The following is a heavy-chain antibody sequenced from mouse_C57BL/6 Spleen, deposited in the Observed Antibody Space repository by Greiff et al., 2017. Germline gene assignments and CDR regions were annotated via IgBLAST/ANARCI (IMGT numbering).Heavy chain of an antibody. CDR2: INPNNGGT. CDR3: ALTGIFDY. V-gene: IGHV1-26*01. J-gene: IGHJ2*01. D-gene: IGHD4-1*01. CDR1: GYTFTDYY. Sequence: EVQLQQSGPELVKPGASVKISCKASGYTFTDYYMNWVKQSHGKSLEWIGDINPNNGGTSYNQKFKGKATLTVDKSSSTAYMELRSLTSEDSAVYYCALTGIFDYWGQGTTLTVSA.